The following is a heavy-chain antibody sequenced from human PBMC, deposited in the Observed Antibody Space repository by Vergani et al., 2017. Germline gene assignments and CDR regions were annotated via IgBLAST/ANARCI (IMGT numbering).Heavy chain of an antibody. J-gene: IGHJ4*02. V-gene: IGHV2-70*04. CDR3: ARTNIAAAGTEFDY. CDR1: GFSLTSSGMR. D-gene: IGHD6-13*01. CDR2: IDWDDDK. Sequence: QVTFKESGPALVNPRQALTLTCTFSGFSLTSSGMRVSWFRQSPGKALEWLARIDWDDDKFYSASLKTRLAISKDLSNDLVVLTMTNMGPVDTATYYCARTNIAAAGTEFDYWGQGTLVTVSS.